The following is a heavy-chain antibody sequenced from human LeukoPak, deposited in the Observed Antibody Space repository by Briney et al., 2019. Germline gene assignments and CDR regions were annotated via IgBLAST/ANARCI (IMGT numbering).Heavy chain of an antibody. J-gene: IGHJ4*02. Sequence: ASVKVSCKASGDTFSSYAISWVRQAPGQGLEWMGGIIPIFGTANYAQKFQGRVTITTDESTSTAYMELSSLRSEDTAVYYCARDPAHCGGDCSSAYYFDYWGQGTLVTVSS. CDR2: IIPIFGTA. V-gene: IGHV1-69*05. CDR3: ARDPAHCGGDCSSAYYFDY. D-gene: IGHD2-21*02. CDR1: GDTFSSYA.